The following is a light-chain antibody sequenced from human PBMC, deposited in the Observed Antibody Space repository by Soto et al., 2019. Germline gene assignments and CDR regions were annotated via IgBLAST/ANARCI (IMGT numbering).Light chain of an antibody. CDR2: DAS. Sequence: EIVLTQAPAALLIYPGERATLSCRASQSVSSYLAWYQQKPGQAPRLLIYDASNGATSIPARFSGSGSGTDFTLTISSLEPEDFAVYYCQQRSNWRAFGQGTKVDIK. J-gene: IGKJ1*01. CDR1: QSVSSY. CDR3: QQRSNWRA. V-gene: IGKV3-11*01.